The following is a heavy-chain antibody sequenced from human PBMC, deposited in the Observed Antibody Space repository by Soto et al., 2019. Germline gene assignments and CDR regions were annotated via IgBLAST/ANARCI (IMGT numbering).Heavy chain of an antibody. Sequence: PGGALRLSGAASVFTFSSYGINWVRQAPGKGLEWVSYISSSGSTIYYADSVKGRFTISRDNAKNSLYLQMNSLRAEDTAVYYCERGLPGAFDIWGQGTMVTVSS. J-gene: IGHJ3*02. V-gene: IGHV3-48*03. CDR3: ERGLPGAFDI. CDR2: ISSSGSTI. CDR1: VFTFSSYG.